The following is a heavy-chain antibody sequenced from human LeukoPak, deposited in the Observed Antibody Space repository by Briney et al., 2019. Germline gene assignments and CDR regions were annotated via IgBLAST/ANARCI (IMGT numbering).Heavy chain of an antibody. CDR2: INHSGST. Sequence: GSLRLSCAASGFTFSSYSMNWVRQAPGKGLEWIGEINHSGSTNSNPSLKSRVTISVDTSKNQFSLKLSSVTAADTAVYYCASYGDYDDYRGQGTLVTVSS. V-gene: IGHV4-34*01. CDR1: GFTFSSYS. CDR3: ASYGDYDDY. J-gene: IGHJ4*02. D-gene: IGHD4-17*01.